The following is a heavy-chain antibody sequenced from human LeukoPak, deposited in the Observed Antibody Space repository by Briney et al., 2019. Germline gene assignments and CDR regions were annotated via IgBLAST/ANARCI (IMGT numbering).Heavy chain of an antibody. V-gene: IGHV3-23*01. D-gene: IGHD6-6*01. J-gene: IGHJ6*03. Sequence: GTLRLSCAASGFSFGSYGMSWVRQAPGKGLEWVSAISGSGGSTYYADSVKGRFTISRDNSKNTLYLQMNSLRAEDTAVYYCAREGGVAARPALYYYMDVWGKGTTVTVSS. CDR3: AREGGVAARPALYYYMDV. CDR2: ISGSGGST. CDR1: GFSFGSYG.